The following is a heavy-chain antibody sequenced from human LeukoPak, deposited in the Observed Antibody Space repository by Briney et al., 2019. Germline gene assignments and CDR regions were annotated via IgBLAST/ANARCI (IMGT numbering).Heavy chain of an antibody. Sequence: GGSLRLSCAASGFTFSSYGMHRVRQAPGKGLDWVAVISNDGSKKYYADSVKGRFTISRDNSKNTLSLQVSSLRAEDTAVYYCAKDRYSYAFEYSDSWGQGTLVTVSS. D-gene: IGHD5-18*01. J-gene: IGHJ4*02. V-gene: IGHV3-30*18. CDR3: AKDRYSYAFEYSDS. CDR2: ISNDGSKK. CDR1: GFTFSSYG.